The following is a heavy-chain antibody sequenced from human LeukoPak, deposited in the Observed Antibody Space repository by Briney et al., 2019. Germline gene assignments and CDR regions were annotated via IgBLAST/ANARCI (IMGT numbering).Heavy chain of an antibody. J-gene: IGHJ3*02. V-gene: IGHV3-74*01. CDR1: GFSFSDYW. CDR2: ISSDGSRT. CDR3: AREIEGGYNAFDI. Sequence: GGSLRLSCEASGFSFSDYWMHWVRQAPGKGLGWVSRISSDGSRTTYADSVKGRFTSSRDNAKNTLYLQMNSLRAEDTAVYYCAREIEGGYNAFDIGGQGTMVTVS. D-gene: IGHD3-10*01.